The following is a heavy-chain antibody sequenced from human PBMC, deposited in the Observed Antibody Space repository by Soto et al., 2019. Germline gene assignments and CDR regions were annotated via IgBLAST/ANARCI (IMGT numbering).Heavy chain of an antibody. CDR3: AKDPPTTGTTFDY. J-gene: IGHJ4*02. V-gene: IGHV4-34*01. D-gene: IGHD1-1*01. CDR1: GGSFSGYY. CDR2: INHSGST. Sequence: SETLSLTCAVYGGSFSGYYCSWIRQPPGKGLEWIGEINHSGSTNYNPSLKSRVTISVDTSKNQFSLKLSSVTAEDTAVYYCAKDPPTTGTTFDYWGRGTLVTVSS.